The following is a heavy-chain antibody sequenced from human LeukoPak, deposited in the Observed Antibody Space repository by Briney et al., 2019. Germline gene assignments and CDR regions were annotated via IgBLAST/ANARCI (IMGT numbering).Heavy chain of an antibody. CDR2: IYYSGST. J-gene: IGHJ4*02. V-gene: IGHV4-59*01. Sequence: SETLSLTCTVSGDSISSYYWNWVRQPPGKGLEWIGYIYYSGSTNCNPSLKSRVTISIDASKNQFSLKLRSVTAADTAVYYCAREVPIVRGLRWDYWGQGTLVTVSS. D-gene: IGHD3-10*01. CDR3: AREVPIVRGLRWDY. CDR1: GDSISSYY.